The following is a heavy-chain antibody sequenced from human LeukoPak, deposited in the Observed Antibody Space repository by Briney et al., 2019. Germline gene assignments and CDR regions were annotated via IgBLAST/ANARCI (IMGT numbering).Heavy chain of an antibody. Sequence: SETLSLTCTVSGGSISSYNSYWGWIRQPPGKGLEWIGSLYYSGSPYYNPSLKSRVTISVDTSKNHFSLKLNSVTAADTAVYYCARRLKTAVAEYYFDYWGQGTLVTVTS. D-gene: IGHD6-19*01. V-gene: IGHV4-39*02. CDR2: LYYSGSP. CDR3: ARRLKTAVAEYYFDY. J-gene: IGHJ4*02. CDR1: GGSISSYNSY.